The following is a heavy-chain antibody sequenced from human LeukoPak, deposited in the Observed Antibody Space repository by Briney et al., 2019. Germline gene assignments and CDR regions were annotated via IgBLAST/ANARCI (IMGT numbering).Heavy chain of an antibody. Sequence: GGSLRLSCAASGFTFSSYAMGRVRQAPGKGLEWVSAITASGGNTYYADSVKGRFTISRDNSKNTLYLQVNSPRAEDTAVYYCAKGNGYSYGRYYFDYWGQGTLVTVSS. CDR1: GFTFSSYA. CDR2: ITASGGNT. D-gene: IGHD5-18*01. CDR3: AKGNGYSYGRYYFDY. V-gene: IGHV3-23*01. J-gene: IGHJ4*02.